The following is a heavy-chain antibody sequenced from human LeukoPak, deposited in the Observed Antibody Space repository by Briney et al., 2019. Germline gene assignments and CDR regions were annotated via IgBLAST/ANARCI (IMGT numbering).Heavy chain of an antibody. Sequence: PSETLSLTCTVSGGSISSSDYYWGWIRQPPGQGLEWIGSIDYSGSTYSNPSLKSRVTVSVDTSKNQFSLKLSSVTAADTAVYYCARSQSGWYQSSFDPWGQGTLVTVSS. CDR1: GGSISSSDYY. J-gene: IGHJ5*02. CDR2: IDYSGST. D-gene: IGHD6-19*01. V-gene: IGHV4-39*07. CDR3: ARSQSGWYQSSFDP.